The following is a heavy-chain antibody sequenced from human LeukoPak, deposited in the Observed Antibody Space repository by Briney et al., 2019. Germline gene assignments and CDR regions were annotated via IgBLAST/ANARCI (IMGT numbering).Heavy chain of an antibody. V-gene: IGHV4-34*01. CDR3: ARGRAFQH. Sequence: SETLSLTCTVYGGSFSGYYWSWIRQPPGKGLEWIGEINHSGSTNYNPSLKSRVTISVDTSKNQFSLKLSSVTAADTAVYYCARGRAFQHWGQGTLVTVSS. J-gene: IGHJ1*01. CDR1: GGSFSGYY. CDR2: INHSGST.